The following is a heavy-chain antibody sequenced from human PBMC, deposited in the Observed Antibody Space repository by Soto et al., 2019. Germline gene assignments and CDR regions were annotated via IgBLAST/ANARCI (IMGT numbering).Heavy chain of an antibody. J-gene: IGHJ4*02. CDR3: ARGEDYFDY. CDR1: GFTFSRYW. CDR2: IKQDGSEI. Sequence: EVQLVESGGGLVQPGGSLRISCAASGFTFSRYWMSWVRQAPGKGLEWVANIKQDGSEIYYVESVKGRFTISRDNAKNSLYLQMNSLRDEDTAVYFCARGEDYFDYWGQGPLVTVSS. V-gene: IGHV3-7*03.